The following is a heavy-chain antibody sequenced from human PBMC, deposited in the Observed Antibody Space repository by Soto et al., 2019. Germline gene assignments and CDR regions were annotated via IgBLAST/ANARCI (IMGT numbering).Heavy chain of an antibody. CDR3: ARHFCSGGSCYRSDAFDI. Sequence: SETLSLTCTVSGGSISSYYWSWIRQPPGKGLEWIGYIYYSGSTNYNPSLKSRVTISVDTSKNQFSLKLSSVTAADTAVYYCARHFCSGGSCYRSDAFDIWGQGTMVTVSS. CDR1: GGSISSYY. V-gene: IGHV4-59*08. D-gene: IGHD2-15*01. CDR2: IYYSGST. J-gene: IGHJ3*02.